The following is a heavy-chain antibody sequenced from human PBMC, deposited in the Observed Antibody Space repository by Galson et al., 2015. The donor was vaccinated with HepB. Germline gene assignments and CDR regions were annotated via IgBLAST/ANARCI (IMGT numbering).Heavy chain of an antibody. CDR2: ISGYNGNT. CDR1: GYTFTNYA. D-gene: IGHD2-21*02. Sequence: SVKVSCKASGYTFTNYAISWVRQAPGQGLEWMGWISGYNGNTNYAEKFQDRVTMTTDTSTNTASMELRSLRSDDTAVYYCARAAVVTAVPLRRRFDPWGQGTLVTVSS. J-gene: IGHJ5*02. V-gene: IGHV1-18*04. CDR3: ARAAVVTAVPLRRRFDP.